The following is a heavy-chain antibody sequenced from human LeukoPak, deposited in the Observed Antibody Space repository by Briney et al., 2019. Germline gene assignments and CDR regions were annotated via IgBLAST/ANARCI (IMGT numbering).Heavy chain of an antibody. CDR1: GYTFTGSY. V-gene: IGHV1-2*02. D-gene: IGHD4-23*01. Sequence: GASVKVSCKASGYTFTGSYIHWVRQAPGQGLEWMGWINPNSGRTNYAQNFQGRVSMTRDTSVSTVYMELTGLRSDDTALYYCARETPGAYSFDYWGQGALVTVSS. CDR3: ARETPGAYSFDY. J-gene: IGHJ4*02. CDR2: INPNSGRT.